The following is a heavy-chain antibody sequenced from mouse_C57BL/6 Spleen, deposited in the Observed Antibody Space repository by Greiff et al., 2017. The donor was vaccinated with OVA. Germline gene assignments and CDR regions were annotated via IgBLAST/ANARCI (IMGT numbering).Heavy chain of an antibody. Sequence: QVQLQQSGAELVRPGASVKMSCKASGYTFTSYNMHWVKQTPRQGLEWIGAIYPGNGDTSYNQKFKGKATLTVDKSSSTAYMQLSSLTSEDSAVYFCATNYGSSYVGPWFAYWGQGTLVTVSA. CDR2: IYPGNGDT. D-gene: IGHD1-1*01. V-gene: IGHV1-12*01. CDR1: GYTFTSYN. CDR3: ATNYGSSYVGPWFAY. J-gene: IGHJ3*01.